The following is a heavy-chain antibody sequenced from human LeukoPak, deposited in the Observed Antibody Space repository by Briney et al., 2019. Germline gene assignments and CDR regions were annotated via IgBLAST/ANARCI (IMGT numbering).Heavy chain of an antibody. CDR3: ARDIGVRMIVVVIGAPSNNWFDT. Sequence: GASVKVSCKASGYTFTSYCISWVRQAPGQGLEWMGWISAYNGNTNYAQKLQGRVTMTTDTSTSTAYMELRSMRSDDTDVYYCARDIGVRMIVVVIGAPSNNWFDTWGQGTLVTVSS. CDR1: GYTFTSYC. V-gene: IGHV1-18*01. D-gene: IGHD3-22*01. CDR2: ISAYNGNT. J-gene: IGHJ5*02.